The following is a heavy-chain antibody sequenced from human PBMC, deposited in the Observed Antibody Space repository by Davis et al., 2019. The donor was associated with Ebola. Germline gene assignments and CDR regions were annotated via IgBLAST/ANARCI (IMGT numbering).Heavy chain of an antibody. J-gene: IGHJ5*02. V-gene: IGHV1-18*01. CDR2: ISAYNGLT. CDR3: ARVYYYERFDP. D-gene: IGHD3-22*01. CDR1: GYTFTSYG. Sequence: ASVKVSCKASGYTFTSYGISWVRQAPGQGLEWMGWISAYNGLTKYTQKFQGRVTMTTDASTNTGYMEMRSLRSDDTAVYYCARVYYYERFDPWGQGTLVTVSS.